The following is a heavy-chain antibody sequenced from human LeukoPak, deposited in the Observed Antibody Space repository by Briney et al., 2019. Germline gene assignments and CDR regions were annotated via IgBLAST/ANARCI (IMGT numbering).Heavy chain of an antibody. CDR3: VRKGYSYAYYYMDV. V-gene: IGHV4-59*01. D-gene: IGHD5-18*01. CDR2: IYYSGST. J-gene: IGHJ6*03. CDR1: GGSISSYY. Sequence: PSETLSLTCTVSGGSISSYYWSWIRQPPGKGLEWIGYIYYSGSTNYNPSLKSRVTISVDTSKNQFSLKLSSVTAADTAVYYCVRKGYSYAYYYMDVWGKGTTVTVSS.